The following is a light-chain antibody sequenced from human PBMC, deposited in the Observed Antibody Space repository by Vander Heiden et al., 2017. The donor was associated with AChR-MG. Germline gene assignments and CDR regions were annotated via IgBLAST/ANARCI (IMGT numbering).Light chain of an antibody. CDR3: QQHANWPYT. CDR1: QSVDTW. CDR2: TTS. Sequence: EIVMTQSPATLSVSPGERATLSCRASQSVDTWVGWYQQKPGQAPRLLIYTTSNRATGIPARFSGSGSGTEFTLTISSLQSEDFAVYYCQQHANWPYTFGQGTKVEI. V-gene: IGKV3-15*01. J-gene: IGKJ2*01.